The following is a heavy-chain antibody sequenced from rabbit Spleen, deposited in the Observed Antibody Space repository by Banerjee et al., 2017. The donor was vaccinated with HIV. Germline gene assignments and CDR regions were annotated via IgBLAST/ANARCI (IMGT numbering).Heavy chain of an antibody. Sequence: QEQLVESGGGLVQPEGSLTLTCTASGFSFSSGYDIVWVRQAPGKGLEWIGYIYSTIHYTYYANWAKGRFTISKTSSTTVTLQMTSLTAADTATYFCAREDYSWDYLGYAYATYFELWGPGTLVTVS. CDR1: GFSFSSGYD. J-gene: IGHJ4*01. V-gene: IGHV1S45*01. CDR3: AREDYSWDYLGYAYATYFEL. CDR2: IYSTIHYT. D-gene: IGHD6-1*01.